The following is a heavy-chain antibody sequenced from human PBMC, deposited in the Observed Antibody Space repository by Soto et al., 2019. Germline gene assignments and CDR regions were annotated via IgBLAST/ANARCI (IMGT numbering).Heavy chain of an antibody. V-gene: IGHV3-21*06. CDR2: ISSGGEYI. CDR3: ATDGAAGAVMGV. J-gene: IGHJ6*02. Sequence: EVQLVESGGGLVKPGGSLRLSCTASGLIFRNYGMNWVRQAAGKRPAWVSSISSGGEYIDYADSVKGRLTISIDNANNIPYLQLTGLGDADTAVYYCATDGAAGAVMGVWGQGTTVTVSS. CDR1: GLIFRNYG. D-gene: IGHD6-13*01.